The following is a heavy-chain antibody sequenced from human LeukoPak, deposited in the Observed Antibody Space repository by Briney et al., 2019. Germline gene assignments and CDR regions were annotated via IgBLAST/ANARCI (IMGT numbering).Heavy chain of an antibody. V-gene: IGHV1-3*01. D-gene: IGHD4-11*01. CDR3: ARASTVTTDYYMDV. CDR2: INAGNGNT. J-gene: IGHJ6*03. CDR1: GYTFTSYA. Sequence: ASVKVSCEASGYTFTSYAMHWVRQAAGQRLEWMGWINAGNGNTKYSQKFQGRVTITRDTSTSTAYMELRSLRSDDTAVYYCARASTVTTDYYMDVWGKGTTVTVSS.